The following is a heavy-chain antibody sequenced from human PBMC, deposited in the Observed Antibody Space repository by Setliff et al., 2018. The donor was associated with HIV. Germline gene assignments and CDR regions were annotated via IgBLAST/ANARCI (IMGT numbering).Heavy chain of an antibody. Sequence: APVKVSCKASGYTFTDYYIHWVRQAPGQGLEWMGWINPNSSDTNYAQKLQGRVTMTRNTSISTAYMELSSLRSEDTAVYYCARGLAVAGKSYYCNYNIHVWGKGTTVTVSS. CDR1: GYTFTDYY. D-gene: IGHD6-19*01. V-gene: IGHV1-2*02. CDR2: INPNSSDT. J-gene: IGHJ6*03. CDR3: ARGLAVAGKSYYCNYNIHV.